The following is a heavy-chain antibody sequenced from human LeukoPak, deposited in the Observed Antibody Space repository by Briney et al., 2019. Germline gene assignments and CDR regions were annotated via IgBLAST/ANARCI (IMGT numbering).Heavy chain of an antibody. CDR3: ARCPSSWYLCAHFDY. D-gene: IGHD6-13*01. J-gene: IGHJ4*02. Sequence: PSETLSLTYTVSGGSISSGGYYWSWIRQHPGKGLEWIGYIYYSGSTYYNPSLKSRVTISVDTSKNQFSLKLSSVTAADTAVYYCARCPSSWYLCAHFDYWGQGTLVTVSS. V-gene: IGHV4-31*03. CDR1: GGSISSGGYY. CDR2: IYYSGST.